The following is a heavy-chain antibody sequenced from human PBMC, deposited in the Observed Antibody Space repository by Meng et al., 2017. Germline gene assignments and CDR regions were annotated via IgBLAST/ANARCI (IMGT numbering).Heavy chain of an antibody. J-gene: IGHJ4*02. Sequence: QVARVRYGAVLHQPGASGKGSCVTSAYSLISDGSACVRQTPEQGCERLGWINVYSGITNYAQKFQGRVTMTTDTSTRTGYMELTSLTSDDTAIYYCATRGNPYLNCWGQGTLVTVSS. CDR3: ATRGNPYLNC. CDR1: AYSLISDG. V-gene: IGHV1-18*01. CDR2: INVYSGIT.